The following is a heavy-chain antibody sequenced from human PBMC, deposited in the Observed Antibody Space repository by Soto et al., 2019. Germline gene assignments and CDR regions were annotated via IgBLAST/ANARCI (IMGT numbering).Heavy chain of an antibody. J-gene: IGHJ5*02. CDR2: IYPGDSDT. CDR1: GYSFTSYW. CDR3: ARHGYCSSTSCPRPSWFDP. Sequence: GASLKTSCKGSGYSFTSYWIGWVRQMPGQGLEWIGIIYPGDSDTRYSPSFQGQVTITADKSISTAYLQWSSLKDSDTAMYYCARHGYCSSTSCPRPSWFDPWGQGTPVTVSS. V-gene: IGHV5-51*01. D-gene: IGHD2-2*03.